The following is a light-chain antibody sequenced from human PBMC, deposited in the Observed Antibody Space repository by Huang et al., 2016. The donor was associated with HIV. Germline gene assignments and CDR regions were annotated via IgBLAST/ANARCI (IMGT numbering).Light chain of an antibody. J-gene: IGKJ3*01. CDR2: AAS. CDR3: QLRSNWLFT. Sequence: EIVLTQSPATLSLSPGERATLSCRASQRINNYLAWYQQKPGQAPRLLIYAASNRATGIPARFSGSGSGTDFSLTISSLEPEDFAVYYCQLRSNWLFTFGPGTKVDI. CDR1: QRINNY. V-gene: IGKV3-11*01.